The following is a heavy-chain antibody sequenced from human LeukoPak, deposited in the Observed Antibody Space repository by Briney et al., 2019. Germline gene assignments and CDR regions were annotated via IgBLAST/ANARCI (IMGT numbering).Heavy chain of an antibody. D-gene: IGHD2-2*01. CDR2: ISSSSSTI. Sequence: GGSLRLSCAASGFTFSSYSMNWVRQAPGKGLEWVSYISSSSSTIYYADSVKGRFTISRDNAKNSLYLQMNSLRAEDTAVYYCARDYASTYCSSTSCPFDYWGQGTLVTVSS. V-gene: IGHV3-48*04. CDR3: ARDYASTYCSSTSCPFDY. J-gene: IGHJ4*02. CDR1: GFTFSSYS.